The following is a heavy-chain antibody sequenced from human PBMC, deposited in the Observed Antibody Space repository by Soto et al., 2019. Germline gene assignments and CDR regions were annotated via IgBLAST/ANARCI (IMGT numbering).Heavy chain of an antibody. J-gene: IGHJ3*02. Sequence: GGSLRLSCAASGFTFSSYGMHWVRQAPGKGLEWVAVIWYDGSNKYYADSVKGRFTISRDNSKNTLYLQMNSLRAEDTAVYYCARDSYYGDTTGAFDIWGQGTIVTVSS. CDR1: GFTFSSYG. CDR3: ARDSYYGDTTGAFDI. D-gene: IGHD4-17*01. V-gene: IGHV3-33*01. CDR2: IWYDGSNK.